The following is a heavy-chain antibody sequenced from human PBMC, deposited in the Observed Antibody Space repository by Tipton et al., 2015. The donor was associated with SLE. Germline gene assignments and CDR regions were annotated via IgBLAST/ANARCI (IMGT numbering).Heavy chain of an antibody. Sequence: TLSLTCAVYGGSFSGYYWSWIRQPPGKGLEWIGEINHRGSTNYNPSLKSRVTISVDTSKNQFSLKLSSVTAADAAVYYCARFPHAHSSGFYWGQGTLVTVSS. CDR1: GGSFSGYY. CDR3: ARFPHAHSSGFY. V-gene: IGHV4-34*01. J-gene: IGHJ4*02. CDR2: INHRGST. D-gene: IGHD3-22*01.